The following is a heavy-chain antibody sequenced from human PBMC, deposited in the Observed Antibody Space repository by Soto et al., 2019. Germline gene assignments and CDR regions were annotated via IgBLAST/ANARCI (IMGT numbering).Heavy chain of an antibody. J-gene: IGHJ6*02. CDR2: IYWDDDK. CDR1: AFSLSTGGVG. D-gene: IGHD2-21*02. V-gene: IGHV2-5*02. CDR3: IQSRCGGDCLQSYASYYYYGMDV. Sequence: QITLKESGPPLVKPTKTLTLTCTFSAFSLSTGGVGVGWIRQPPGKPLEWLALIYWDDDKRYSPSLRSRLTITKDTSKNQVVRTMTNMDPVDTATYYCIQSRCGGDCLQSYASYYYYGMDVWGQGTTVTVSS.